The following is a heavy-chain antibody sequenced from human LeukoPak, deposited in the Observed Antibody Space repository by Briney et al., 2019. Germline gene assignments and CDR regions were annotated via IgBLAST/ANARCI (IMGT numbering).Heavy chain of an antibody. CDR2: IYYSGSP. J-gene: IGHJ4*02. D-gene: IGHD3-16*01. CDR1: GGSISSYY. CDR3: ARLSRAGEDY. Sequence: PSETLSLTCGVFGGSISSYYWTWIRQSPARGLEWIGHIYYSGSPNYNPSLKSRVTISSDTSKNHFSLKVTSVTAADTAFYYCARLSRAGEDYWGQGILVTVSS. V-gene: IGHV4-59*01.